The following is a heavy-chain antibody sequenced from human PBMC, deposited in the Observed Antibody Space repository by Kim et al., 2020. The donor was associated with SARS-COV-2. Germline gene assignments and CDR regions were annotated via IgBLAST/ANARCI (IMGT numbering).Heavy chain of an antibody. CDR1: GFTFSSYG. Sequence: GGSLRLSCAASGFTFSSYGMHWVRQAPGKGLEWVAVISYDGSNKYYADSVKGRFTISRDNSKNTLYLQMNSLRAEDTALYYCAKEYDVWSGYYLAFDILG. J-gene: IGHJ3*02. D-gene: IGHD3-3*01. CDR2: ISYDGSNK. CDR3: AKEYDVWSGYYLAFDI. V-gene: IGHV3-30*18.